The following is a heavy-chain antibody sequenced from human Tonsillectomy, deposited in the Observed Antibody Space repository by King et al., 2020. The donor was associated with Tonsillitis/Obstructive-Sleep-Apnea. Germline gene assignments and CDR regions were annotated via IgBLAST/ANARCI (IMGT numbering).Heavy chain of an antibody. CDR3: AGGTFRAGFNY. J-gene: IGHJ4*02. D-gene: IGHD5-24*01. Sequence: VQLVESGGGLVQPGGSLRLSCAASGFTFSSYWMNWVRHAPGKGLVWVSRINHDGSSTSYADSVKGRFTISRDNAQNTLYLQMNSLLAEDTALYYCAGGTFRAGFNYWGQGALVTVSS. CDR2: INHDGSST. CDR1: GFTFSSYW. V-gene: IGHV3-74*01.